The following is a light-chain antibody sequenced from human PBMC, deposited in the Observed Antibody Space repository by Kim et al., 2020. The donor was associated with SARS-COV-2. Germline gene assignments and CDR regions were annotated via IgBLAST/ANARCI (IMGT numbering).Light chain of an antibody. CDR2: YDS. CDR1: NIGSDS. J-gene: IGLJ1*01. Sequence: PGKTARITFGGNNIGSDSAHWYQQKPGQAPMLVIFYDSDRPSGIPERFSGSNSGNTATLTISRVEAGDEADYYCQVWDSSRDRYVFGTGTKVTVL. CDR3: QVWDSSRDRYV. V-gene: IGLV3-21*04.